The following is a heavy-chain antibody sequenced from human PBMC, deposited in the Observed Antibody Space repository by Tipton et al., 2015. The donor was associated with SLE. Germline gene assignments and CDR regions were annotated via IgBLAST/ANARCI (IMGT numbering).Heavy chain of an antibody. CDR3: ARDSSTIFGVVIPFDY. V-gene: IGHV4-39*07. Sequence: TLSLTCTVSGGSISSSSYYWGWIRQPPGKGLEWIGEINHSGSTNYNPSLKSRLTISADTSKNQFSLKLSSVTAADTAVYYCARDSSTIFGVVIPFDYWGQGTLVTVSS. CDR1: GGSISSSSYY. CDR2: INHSGST. D-gene: IGHD3-3*01. J-gene: IGHJ4*02.